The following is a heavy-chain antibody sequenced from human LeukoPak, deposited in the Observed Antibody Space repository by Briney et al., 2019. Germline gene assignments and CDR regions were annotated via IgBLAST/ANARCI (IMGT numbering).Heavy chain of an antibody. J-gene: IGHJ3*02. CDR2: IYHSGST. CDR1: GGSISSYS. Sequence: PSETLSLTCTVSGGSISSYSWSWIRQPPGKGLEWIGYIYHSGSTYYNPSLKSRVTISVDRSKNQFSLKLSSVTAADTAVYYCAREVATAASFDIWGQGTMVTVSS. V-gene: IGHV4-30-2*01. D-gene: IGHD5-12*01. CDR3: AREVATAASFDI.